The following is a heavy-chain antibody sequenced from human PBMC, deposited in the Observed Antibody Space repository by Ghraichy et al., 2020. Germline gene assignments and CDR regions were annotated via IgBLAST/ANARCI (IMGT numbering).Heavy chain of an antibody. V-gene: IGHV3-23*01. CDR3: AKVPLDDRRISRYGPIATYYFDY. J-gene: IGHJ4*02. CDR1: GFTFSSYA. CDR2: ISGSGGST. Sequence: GGSLRLSCAVSGFTFSSYAMSWVRQAPGKGLEWVSAISGSGGSTYYADSVKGRFTISRDNSNNTLYLQMNSLRAEDTAVYYCAKVPLDDRRISRYGPIATYYFDYWGQGTLVTVSS. D-gene: IGHD6-13*01.